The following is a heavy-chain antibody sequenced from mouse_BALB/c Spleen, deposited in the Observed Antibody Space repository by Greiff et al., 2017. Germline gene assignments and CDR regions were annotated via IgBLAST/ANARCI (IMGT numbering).Heavy chain of an antibody. CDR3: ARGDTLRYRYDVDY. CDR2: IYPGNVNT. Sequence: VQLQQSGPELVKPGASVRISCKASGYTFTSYYIHWVKQRPGQGLEWIGWIYPGNVNTKYNEKFKGKATLTVDTSSSTAYMQLSSLTSEDTAVYFCARGDTLRYRYDVDYWGQGTTLTVSS. CDR1: GYTFTSYY. D-gene: IGHD2-14*01. J-gene: IGHJ2*01. V-gene: IGHV1-84*02.